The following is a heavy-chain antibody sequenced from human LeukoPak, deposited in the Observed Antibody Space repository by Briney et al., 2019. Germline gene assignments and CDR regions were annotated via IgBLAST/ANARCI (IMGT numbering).Heavy chain of an antibody. Sequence: SETLSLTCTVSGGSISSSSYYWGWIRQPPGKGLEWIGSIYYSGSTYYNPSLKSRVTISVDTSKNQLSLKLSSVTAADTAVYYCASYPKSSGWYRASVYWGQGTLVTVSS. CDR2: IYYSGST. CDR1: GGSISSSSYY. CDR3: ASYPKSSGWYRASVY. D-gene: IGHD6-19*01. J-gene: IGHJ4*02. V-gene: IGHV4-39*07.